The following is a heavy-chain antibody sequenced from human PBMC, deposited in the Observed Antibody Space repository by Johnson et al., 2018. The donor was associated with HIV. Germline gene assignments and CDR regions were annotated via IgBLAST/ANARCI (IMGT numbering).Heavy chain of an antibody. CDR3: ARVSSSSSFDAFDI. CDR2: ISYDGGLK. V-gene: IGHV3-30*04. CDR1: GFTFSSYA. J-gene: IGHJ3*02. D-gene: IGHD6-6*01. Sequence: QVQLVESGGGVVQPGRSLRLSCAASGFTFSSYAMHWVRQAPGKGLEWVTVISYDGGLKYYADSVKGRFTISRDNSKNTLYLQMNSLRAEDTAVYYCARVSSSSSFDAFDIWGQGTMVTVSS.